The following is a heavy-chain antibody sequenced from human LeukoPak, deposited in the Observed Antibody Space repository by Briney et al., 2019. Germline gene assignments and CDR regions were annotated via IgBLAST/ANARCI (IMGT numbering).Heavy chain of an antibody. D-gene: IGHD6-6*01. Sequence: GGSLRLSCVASGFTFSESWMTWVRQAPGKGLEWVSSISSSSGYKYYADSVKGRFTISRDNAKNSLYLQMNSLRAEDAAVYYCARTSGESTAALRAPFDYWGQGTLATVSS. CDR1: GFTFSESW. CDR3: ARTSGESTAALRAPFDY. CDR2: ISSSSGYK. J-gene: IGHJ4*02. V-gene: IGHV3-21*01.